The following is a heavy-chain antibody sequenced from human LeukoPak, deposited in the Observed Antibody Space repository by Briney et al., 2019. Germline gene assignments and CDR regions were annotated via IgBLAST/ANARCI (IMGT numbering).Heavy chain of an antibody. J-gene: IGHJ3*02. CDR3: ARDDALDI. V-gene: IGHV1-2*02. CDR1: GYTFTGYY. Sequence: ASVKVSCKASGYTFTGYYMHWVRQAPGQGPDWMGWINPNSGDTNYAQKFQGRVTMNTDTSINTAYMELSSLTSDDTATYYCARDDALDIWGQGTMVTVSS. CDR2: INPNSGDT.